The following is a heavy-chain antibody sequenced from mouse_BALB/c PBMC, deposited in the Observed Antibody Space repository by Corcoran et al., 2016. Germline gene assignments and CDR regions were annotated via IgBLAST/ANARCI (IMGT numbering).Heavy chain of an antibody. Sequence: EVQLQQSGPELVKPGASVKISCKASGYTFTDYNMHWVKQSHGKSLEWIGYIYPYNGGTGYNQKFKSKATLTVDNSSSTAYMELRSLTSEDSAVYYCARRDRGYAMDYWGQRTSVTVSS. CDR3: ARRDRGYAMDY. V-gene: IGHV1S29*02. CDR2: IYPYNGGT. J-gene: IGHJ4*01. D-gene: IGHD3-3*01. CDR1: GYTFTDYN.